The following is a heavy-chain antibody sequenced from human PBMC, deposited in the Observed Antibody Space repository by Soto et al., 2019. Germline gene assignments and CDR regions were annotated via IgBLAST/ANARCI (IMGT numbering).Heavy chain of an antibody. J-gene: IGHJ6*02. V-gene: IGHV5-10-1*01. CDR3: ASTIAARPYYYGMDV. Sequence: GESLKISCKGSGYSFTSYWISWVRQMPGKGLEWMGRIDPSDSYTNYSPSFQGHVTISADKSISTAYLQWSSLKASDTAMYYCASTIAARPYYYGMDVWGQGTAVTVSS. CDR2: IDPSDSYT. CDR1: GYSFTSYW. D-gene: IGHD6-6*01.